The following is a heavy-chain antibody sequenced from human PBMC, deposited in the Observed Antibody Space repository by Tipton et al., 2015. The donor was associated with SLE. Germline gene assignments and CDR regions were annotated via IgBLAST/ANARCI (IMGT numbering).Heavy chain of an antibody. V-gene: IGHV4-38-2*01. Sequence: TLSLTCAVSGYSISSGYYWGWIRQPPGKGLEWIGSIYHSGSTYYNPSLKSRVTISVGTSKNQFSLKLSSVTAADTAVYYCASITMVRGVDYWGQGTLVTVSS. CDR3: ASITMVRGVDY. CDR2: IYHSGST. D-gene: IGHD3-10*01. CDR1: GYSISSGYY. J-gene: IGHJ4*02.